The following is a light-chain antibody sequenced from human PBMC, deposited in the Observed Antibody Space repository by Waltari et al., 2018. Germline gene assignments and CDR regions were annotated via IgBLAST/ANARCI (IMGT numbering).Light chain of an antibody. Sequence: QSALTQPASVSGSPGQSITISCTGTSSDIGGYKYVSWYQQHPGKAPKLMIYVVSNRPSGVSNRCSGSKAGSTASLTISGRQSEDEADYYCSSYMNSSLVFGAGTKVTVL. CDR2: VVS. V-gene: IGLV2-14*01. CDR3: SSYMNSSLV. J-gene: IGLJ3*02. CDR1: SSDIGGYKY.